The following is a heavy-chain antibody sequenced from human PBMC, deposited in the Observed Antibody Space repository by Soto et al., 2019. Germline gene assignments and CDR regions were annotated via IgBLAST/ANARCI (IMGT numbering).Heavy chain of an antibody. CDR1: GWSFSGYY. J-gene: IGHJ4*02. Sequence: XETLSLTCSVDGWSFSGYYWSWIRQPPGKGLEWIGEINHSGSTNYNPSLKSRVTISVDTSKNQFSLKLSSVTAADTAVYYCARGHIAARPHSDSWGQGTLVTVSS. D-gene: IGHD6-6*01. CDR3: ARGHIAARPHSDS. CDR2: INHSGST. V-gene: IGHV4-34*01.